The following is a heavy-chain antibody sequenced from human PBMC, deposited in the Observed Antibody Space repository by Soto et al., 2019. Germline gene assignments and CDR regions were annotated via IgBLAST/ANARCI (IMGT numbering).Heavy chain of an antibody. CDR3: AREGDSSSWYVFFSQGSPYYYGMDV. D-gene: IGHD6-13*01. CDR1: GFTFSSYS. J-gene: IGHJ6*02. CDR2: ISSSSSYI. V-gene: IGHV3-21*01. Sequence: PGGSLRLSCAASGFTFSSYSMNWVRQAPGKGLEWVSSISSSSSYIYYADSVKGRFTISRDNSKNTLYLQMNSLRAEDTAVYYCAREGDSSSWYVFFSQGSPYYYGMDVWGQGTTVTVSS.